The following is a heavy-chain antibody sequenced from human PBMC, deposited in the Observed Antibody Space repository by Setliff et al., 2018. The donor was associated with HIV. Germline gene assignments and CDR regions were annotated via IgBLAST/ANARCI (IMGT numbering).Heavy chain of an antibody. V-gene: IGHV1-69*06. J-gene: IGHJ4*02. CDR2: IIPIFGTP. CDR1: GGTFSSHG. Sequence: GASVKVSCKASGGTFSSHGISWVRQAPGQGLEWMGRIIPIFGTPNYAQKFQGRVTFTADKSTSTAYMELNSLRSEDTAVYYCARHASTWYYESSGPHFDYWGQGTLVTVSS. CDR3: ARHASTWYYESSGPHFDY. D-gene: IGHD3-22*01.